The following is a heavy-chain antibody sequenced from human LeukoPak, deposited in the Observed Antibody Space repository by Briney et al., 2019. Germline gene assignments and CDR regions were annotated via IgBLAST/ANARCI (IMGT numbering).Heavy chain of an antibody. J-gene: IGHJ4*02. CDR1: GGSITSGDYY. CDR2: IYYTGST. V-gene: IGHV4-30-4*01. CDR3: ARGSVYFDS. Sequence: SQTLSLTCTVSGGSITSGDYYWSWIRQPPGKGLEWIGYIYYTGSTYYNPSLKSRVTIPVDTSKNQFSLKLSSVTAADTAVYYCARGSVYFDSWGQGTLVTVSS.